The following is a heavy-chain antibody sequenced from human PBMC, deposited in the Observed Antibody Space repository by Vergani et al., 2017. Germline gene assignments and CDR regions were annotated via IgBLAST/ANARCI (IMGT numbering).Heavy chain of an antibody. CDR2: INHSGST. CDR1: GGSFCGYY. Sequence: QVQLQQWGAGLLKPSETLSLTCAVYGGSFCGYYWSWIRQPPGKGLEWVGEINHSGSTNNNPSLKSRVTISVATSKNQFSLKLSSVTAADTAVYYCARGRYSYGRGAFMDYWGQGTLVTVSS. D-gene: IGHD5-18*01. V-gene: IGHV4-34*01. J-gene: IGHJ4*02. CDR3: ARGRYSYGRGAFMDY.